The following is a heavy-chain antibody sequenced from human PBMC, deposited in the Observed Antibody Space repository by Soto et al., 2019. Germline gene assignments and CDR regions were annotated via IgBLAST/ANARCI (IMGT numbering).Heavy chain of an antibody. J-gene: IGHJ4*02. CDR2: IYYSGST. Sequence: QVQLQESGPGLVKPSQTLSLTCTVSGGSISSGGYYWSWIRQHPGKGLEWIGYIYYSGSTYYNPSLKSRVTLSVDTSKNQFSLKLSSVTAADTAVYYCARGRVRGVIIPGRKLPAFDYWGQGTLVTVSS. CDR3: ARGRVRGVIIPGRKLPAFDY. D-gene: IGHD3-10*01. CDR1: GGSISSGGYY. V-gene: IGHV4-31*03.